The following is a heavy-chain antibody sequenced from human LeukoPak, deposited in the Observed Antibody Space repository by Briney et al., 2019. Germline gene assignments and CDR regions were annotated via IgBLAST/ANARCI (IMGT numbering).Heavy chain of an antibody. J-gene: IGHJ4*02. V-gene: IGHV3-21*01. Sequence: GGSLRLSCAASGFIFSRYNMNWVRQAPGKGLEWVSSISSSSDYIYYADSVKGRFTISRDNAKNSLHLQMNSLRAEDTAVYYCARPWFDSSAYLDYWGQGTLVTVSS. CDR2: ISSSSDYI. D-gene: IGHD3-22*01. CDR3: ARPWFDSSAYLDY. CDR1: GFIFSRYN.